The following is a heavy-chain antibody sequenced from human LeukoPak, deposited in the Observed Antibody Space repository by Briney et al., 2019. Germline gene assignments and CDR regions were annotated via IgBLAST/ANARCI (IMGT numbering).Heavy chain of an antibody. CDR2: IYHSGST. Sequence: PSETLSLTCTVSGYSISSGYYWGWIRQPPGKGLEWIGSIYHSGSTYYNPSLKSRVTISVDTSKNQFSLKLSSVTAADTAVYYCARAVGAVYYYYYMDVWGKGTTVTVSS. V-gene: IGHV4-38-2*02. CDR1: GYSISSGYY. CDR3: ARAVGAVYYYYYMDV. J-gene: IGHJ6*03. D-gene: IGHD1-26*01.